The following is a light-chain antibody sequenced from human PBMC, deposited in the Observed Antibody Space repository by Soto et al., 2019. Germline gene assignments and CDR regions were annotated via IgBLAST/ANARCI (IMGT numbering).Light chain of an antibody. CDR3: QQYGTSLRWT. CDR1: ESVSSK. V-gene: IGKV3-15*01. Sequence: EIVMTQSPATLSVSPGERSTLSCRASESVSSKLVWYQQKPGQAPRLLIHGASTRAPGFPARFSGSGSGTDFTLTISRLEPEGFAVYYCQQYGTSLRWTFGQGTTVDIK. J-gene: IGKJ1*01. CDR2: GAS.